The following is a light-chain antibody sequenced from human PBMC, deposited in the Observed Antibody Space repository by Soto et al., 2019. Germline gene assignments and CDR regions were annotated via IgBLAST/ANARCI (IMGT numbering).Light chain of an antibody. Sequence: EIVLTQSPATLSVSPGERAALSCRASQSVSNNLAWYQQKPGQPPRLLIFGASTRATGIPARFSGSGSEVEFALTISTLQSEDFEVYYCQQYSVWPLTFGGGTKVDIK. CDR3: QQYSVWPLT. J-gene: IGKJ4*01. CDR1: QSVSNN. CDR2: GAS. V-gene: IGKV3D-15*01.